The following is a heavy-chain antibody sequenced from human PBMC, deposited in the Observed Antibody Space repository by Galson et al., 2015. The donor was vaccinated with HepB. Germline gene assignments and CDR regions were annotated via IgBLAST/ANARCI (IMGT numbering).Heavy chain of an antibody. CDR2: ISSGGST. V-gene: IGHV3-53*01. D-gene: IGHD3-16*01. J-gene: IGHJ4*02. CDR3: ASPGNGGELWTNGNQNEY. Sequence: SLGLACPAPGCTDRDHNRHWVRQAPREGLGWVSIISSGGSTYYADSVMGRFTISRDNSKNTLYLQMNILRAEDTAVYYCASPGNGGELWTNGNQNEYWGQGTLVTVSS. CDR1: GCTDRDHN.